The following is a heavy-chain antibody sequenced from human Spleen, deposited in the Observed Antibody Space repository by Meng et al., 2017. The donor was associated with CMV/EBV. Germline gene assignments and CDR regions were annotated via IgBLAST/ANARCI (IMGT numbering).Heavy chain of an antibody. CDR3: ARHLPTSDQSGDSYGPGFDY. CDR2: INYSGNT. J-gene: IGHJ4*02. Sequence: GSLRLSCTVSGGSISSTSYYWGWIRQSPGKGLEWIGSINYSGNTYSNPSLMSRVTISGDMSTNQFSLKLSSVTAADTAVYYCARHLPTSDQSGDSYGPGFDYWGQGALVTVSS. CDR1: GGSISSTSYY. V-gene: IGHV4-39*01. D-gene: IGHD5-18*01.